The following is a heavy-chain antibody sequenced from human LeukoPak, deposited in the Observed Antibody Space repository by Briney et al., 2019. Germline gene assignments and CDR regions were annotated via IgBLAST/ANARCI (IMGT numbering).Heavy chain of an antibody. CDR2: ISYDGSNK. Sequence: PGGSLRLSCAASGFTFSSYAMHWVRQAPGKGLEWVAVISYDGSNKYYADSVKGRFTISRDNSKNTLYLQMNSLRAEDTAVYYCAREAPFNSYFDYWGQGTLVTVSS. V-gene: IGHV3-30*04. CDR1: GFTFSSYA. J-gene: IGHJ4*02. CDR3: AREAPFNSYFDY. D-gene: IGHD2/OR15-2a*01.